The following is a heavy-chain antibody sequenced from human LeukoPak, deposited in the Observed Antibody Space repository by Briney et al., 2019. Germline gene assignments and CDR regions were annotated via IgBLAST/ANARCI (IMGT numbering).Heavy chain of an antibody. Sequence: PSETLSLTCTVSGGSISSYYWGWIRQPPGKGLEWIGSIYYSGSTYYNPSLKSRVTISVDTSKNQFSLKLSSVTAADTAVYYCARHLQLWLLYFDYWGQGTLVTVSS. CDR2: IYYSGST. CDR3: ARHLQLWLLYFDY. CDR1: GGSISSYY. J-gene: IGHJ4*02. V-gene: IGHV4-39*01. D-gene: IGHD5-18*01.